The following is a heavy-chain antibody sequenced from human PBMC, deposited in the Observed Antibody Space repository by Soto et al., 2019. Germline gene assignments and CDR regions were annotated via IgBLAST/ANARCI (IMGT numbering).Heavy chain of an antibody. V-gene: IGHV4-34*01. D-gene: IGHD2-15*01. CDR2: INHSGST. Sequence: QVQLQQWGAGLLKPSETLSLTCAVYGGSFSGYYWSWIRQPPGKGLEWIGEINHSGSTNYNPSLKSRVTLSVDTSTNQFSLKLSSVTAADTAVYYCARGDIVVVVAAITSTKYWYFDLWGRGTLVTVSS. J-gene: IGHJ2*01. CDR1: GGSFSGYY. CDR3: ARGDIVVVVAAITSTKYWYFDL.